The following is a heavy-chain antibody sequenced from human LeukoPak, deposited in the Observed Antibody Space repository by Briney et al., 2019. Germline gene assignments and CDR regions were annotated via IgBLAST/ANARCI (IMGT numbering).Heavy chain of an antibody. CDR1: GYSFTSYW. CDR3: ARQRYSYGSPDY. D-gene: IGHD5-18*01. V-gene: IGHV5-51*01. J-gene: IGHJ4*02. CDR2: IYPGDSDT. Sequence: GEALQISCKGSGYSFTSYWIGWVRRMPGKGLEWMGIIYPGDSDTRYSPSFQGQVTISADKSISTAYLQWSSLKASDTAMYYCARQRYSYGSPDYWGQGTLVTVSS.